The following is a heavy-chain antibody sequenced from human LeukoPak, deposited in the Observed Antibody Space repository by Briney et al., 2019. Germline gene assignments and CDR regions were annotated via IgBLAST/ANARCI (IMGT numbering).Heavy chain of an antibody. CDR3: AKGSYSNYMRMEIDY. D-gene: IGHD4-11*01. CDR2: ISWNSGSI. CDR1: GFTFDDYA. Sequence: GRSLRLSCAASGFTFDDYAMHWVRQAPGKGLEWVSGISWNSGSIGYADSVKGRFTISRDNAKNSLYLQMNSLRAEDMALYYCAKGSYSNYMRMEIDYWGQGTLVTVSS. V-gene: IGHV3-9*03. J-gene: IGHJ4*02.